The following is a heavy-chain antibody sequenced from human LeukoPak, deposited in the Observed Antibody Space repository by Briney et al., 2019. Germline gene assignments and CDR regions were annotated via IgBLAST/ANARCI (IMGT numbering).Heavy chain of an antibody. CDR3: VRGASDTSGYYYVLDY. D-gene: IGHD3-22*01. Sequence: ASVKVSCKASGYTFTIYYTHWVRQAPGQGLEWMGIINPSGTSTSYPQNFQGRVTMTRDTSTSTVYMALSSLTSDDTAVYYCVRGASDTSGYYYVLDYWGQGTLVTVSS. J-gene: IGHJ4*02. V-gene: IGHV1-46*01. CDR1: GYTFTIYY. CDR2: INPSGTST.